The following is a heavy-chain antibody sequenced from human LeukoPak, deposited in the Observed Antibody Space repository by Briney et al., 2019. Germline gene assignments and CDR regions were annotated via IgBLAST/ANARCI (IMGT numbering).Heavy chain of an antibody. V-gene: IGHV1-24*01. CDR1: GGTFSSYA. D-gene: IGHD1-26*01. CDR3: ATTSPPYSGSYYY. CDR2: FDPEDGET. J-gene: IGHJ4*02. Sequence: ASAKVSCKASGGTFSSYAISWVRQAPGKGLEWMGGFDPEDGETIYAQKFQGRVTMTEDTSTDTAYMELSSLRSEDTAVYYCATTSPPYSGSYYYWGQGTLVTVSS.